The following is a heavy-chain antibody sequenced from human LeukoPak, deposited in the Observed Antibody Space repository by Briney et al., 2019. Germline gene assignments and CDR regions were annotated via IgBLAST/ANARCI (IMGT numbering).Heavy chain of an antibody. CDR1: GFTFSDYY. CDR3: ARKGARIAAAGTGWDYYYYYGMDV. J-gene: IGHJ6*02. V-gene: IGHV3-11*06. Sequence: PGGSLRLSCAASGFTFSDYYMSWIRQAPGKGLEWVSYISSSSSYTNYADSVKGRFTISRDNAKNSLYLQMNSLRAEDTAVHYCARKGARIAAAGTGWDYYYYYGMDVWGQGTTVTVSS. CDR2: ISSSSSYT. D-gene: IGHD6-13*01.